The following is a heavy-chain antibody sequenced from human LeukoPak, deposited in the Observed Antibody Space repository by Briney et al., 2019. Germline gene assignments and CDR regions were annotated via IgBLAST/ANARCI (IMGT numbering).Heavy chain of an antibody. J-gene: IGHJ4*02. V-gene: IGHV3-15*01. CDR3: TTGPDPTFDY. Sequence: GGSLRLSCAASGFTFSSVWVSWLRQAPGKGLEWVGRIKSKAAGGTTDYAAPVKGRFTISRDDSKNTLYLQMNSLKTEETAIYYCTTGPDPTFDYWGRGTLVTVSS. CDR1: GFTFSSVW. CDR2: IKSKAAGGTT.